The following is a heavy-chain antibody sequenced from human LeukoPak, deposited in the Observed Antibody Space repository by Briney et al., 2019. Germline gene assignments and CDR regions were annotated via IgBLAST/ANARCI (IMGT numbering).Heavy chain of an antibody. CDR3: ARGFRDGYINRAPYFDY. CDR1: GGSFSGYY. Sequence: SETLSLTCAVHGGSFSGYYWSWIRQPPGKGLEWIGEINHSGSTNYNPSLKSRVTISVDTSKNQFSLKLSSVTAADTAVYYCARGFRDGYINRAPYFDYWGQGTLVTVSS. D-gene: IGHD5-24*01. CDR2: INHSGST. V-gene: IGHV4-34*01. J-gene: IGHJ4*02.